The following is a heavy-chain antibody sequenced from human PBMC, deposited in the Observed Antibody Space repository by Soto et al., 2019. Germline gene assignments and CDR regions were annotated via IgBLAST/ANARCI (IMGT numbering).Heavy chain of an antibody. CDR2: ISAYNGNV. Sequence: ASVKVSCKASGYTFTNYGISWVRQAPGQGLEWMGWISAYNGNVNYAQKLQGRVTMTTDTSTSTAYMELRSLRSDDTAVYYCAREDRDRETGLVPAAIDGMDVWGQGTTVTVSS. CDR3: AREDRDRETGLVPAAIDGMDV. CDR1: GYTFTNYG. D-gene: IGHD2-2*01. V-gene: IGHV1-18*01. J-gene: IGHJ6*02.